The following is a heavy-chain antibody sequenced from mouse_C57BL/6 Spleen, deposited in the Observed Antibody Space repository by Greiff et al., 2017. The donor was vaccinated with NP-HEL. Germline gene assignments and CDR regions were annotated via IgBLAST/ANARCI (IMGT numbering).Heavy chain of an antibody. V-gene: IGHV1-52*01. CDR3: ARRGSSSSYAMDY. J-gene: IGHJ4*01. CDR2: IDPSDSET. D-gene: IGHD6-2*01. CDR1: GYTFTSYW. Sequence: VKLQESGAELVRPGSSVKLSCKASGYTFTSYWMHWVKQRPIQGLEWIGNIDPSDSETHYNQKFKDKATLTVDKSSSTAYMQLSSLTSEDSAVYYCARRGSSSSYAMDYWGQGTSVTVSS.